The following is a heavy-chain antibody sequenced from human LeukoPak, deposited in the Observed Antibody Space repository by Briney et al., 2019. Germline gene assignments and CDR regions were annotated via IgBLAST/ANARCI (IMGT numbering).Heavy chain of an antibody. Sequence: PGGSLRLSCAASGFTFGSYNMSWVRQAPGKGMEWVSSISTSSSYIYYADSVKGRFTISRDNAKKSLYLQMNSLRAGDTAVYYCARDGGDYYDSSGYPFHHWGQGTLVTVSS. CDR2: ISTSSSYI. CDR3: ARDGGDYYDSSGYPFHH. D-gene: IGHD3-22*01. CDR1: GFTFGSYN. V-gene: IGHV3-21*01. J-gene: IGHJ1*01.